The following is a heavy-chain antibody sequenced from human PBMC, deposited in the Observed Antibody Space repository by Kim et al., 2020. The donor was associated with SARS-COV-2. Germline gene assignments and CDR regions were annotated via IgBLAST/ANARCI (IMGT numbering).Heavy chain of an antibody. V-gene: IGHV5-51*01. CDR3: AINRNGMGV. J-gene: IGHJ6*02. Sequence: DFDTRYSPSFQGQVTISADKSISTAYLQWSSLKASDTAMYYCAINRNGMGVWGQGTTVTVSS. CDR2: DFDT.